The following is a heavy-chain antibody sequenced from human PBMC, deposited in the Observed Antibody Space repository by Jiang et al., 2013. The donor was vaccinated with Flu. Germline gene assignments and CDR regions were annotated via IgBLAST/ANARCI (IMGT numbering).Heavy chain of an antibody. J-gene: IGHJ3*02. CDR3: ARVTHPFTAMDAFDI. D-gene: IGHD5-18*01. V-gene: IGHV6-1*01. Sequence: QTLSLTCAISGDSVSSNSATWNWIRQSPSRGLEWLGRTYYRSKWYNDYAVSVKSRMTINPDTSKNQFSLQLNFVTPEDTALYYCARVTHPFTAMDAFDIWGQGTMVTVSS. CDR1: GDSVSSNSAT. CDR2: TYYRSKWYN.